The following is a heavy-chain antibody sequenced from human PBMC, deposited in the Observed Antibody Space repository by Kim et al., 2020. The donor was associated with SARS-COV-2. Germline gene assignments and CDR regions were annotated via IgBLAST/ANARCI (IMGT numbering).Heavy chain of an antibody. Sequence: GGSLRLSCAASGFTFSSYSMNWVRQAPGKGLEWVSSISSSSSYIYYADSVKGRFTISRDNAKNSLYLQMNSLRAEDTAVYYCARGPYYYDSSGYFYGMDVWGQGTTVTVSS. V-gene: IGHV3-21*01. CDR1: GFTFSSYS. D-gene: IGHD3-22*01. CDR2: ISSSSSYI. J-gene: IGHJ6*02. CDR3: ARGPYYYDSSGYFYGMDV.